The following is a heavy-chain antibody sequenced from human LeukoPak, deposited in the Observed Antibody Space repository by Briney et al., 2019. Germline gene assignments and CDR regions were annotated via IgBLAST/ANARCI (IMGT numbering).Heavy chain of an antibody. CDR1: GDSISRYY. V-gene: IGHV4-59*01. Sequence: SETLSLTCTVSGDSISRYYGSGMRQPPGKGLEWLGYIYYSGTTNYNPSVRRLVALSVDKSKTPLSLKLSSVTAADTAVYYCTRGAVVGWFDPWGQGTLVTVSS. J-gene: IGHJ5*02. CDR3: TRGAVVGWFDP. CDR2: IYYSGTT.